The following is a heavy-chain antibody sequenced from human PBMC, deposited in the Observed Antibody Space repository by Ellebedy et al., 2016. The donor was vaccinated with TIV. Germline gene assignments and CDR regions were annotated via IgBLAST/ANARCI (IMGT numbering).Heavy chain of an antibody. Sequence: GGSLRLXXAGSGFTFNDYSMNWVRQAPGKGLEWVAVISYDGSNKYYADSVKGRFTISRDNSKNTLYLQMNSLRAEDTAVYYCARVDSDRYSSSWYDAFDIWGQGTMVTVSS. V-gene: IGHV3-30*03. CDR3: ARVDSDRYSSSWYDAFDI. D-gene: IGHD6-13*01. CDR2: ISYDGSNK. CDR1: GFTFNDYS. J-gene: IGHJ3*02.